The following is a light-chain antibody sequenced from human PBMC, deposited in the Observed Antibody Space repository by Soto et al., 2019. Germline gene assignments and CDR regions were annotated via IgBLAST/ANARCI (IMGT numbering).Light chain of an antibody. CDR3: QQYDSSSWT. Sequence: EIVLTQSPGTLSLSPGERATLSCRASQSVSSSYLAWYQQKPGQAPRLLIYGASSRAMGIPDRSSGSGSGTDFTLTISRLEPEDFALYYCQQYDSSSWTFGQGTKVEIK. J-gene: IGKJ1*01. CDR1: QSVSSSY. V-gene: IGKV3-20*01. CDR2: GAS.